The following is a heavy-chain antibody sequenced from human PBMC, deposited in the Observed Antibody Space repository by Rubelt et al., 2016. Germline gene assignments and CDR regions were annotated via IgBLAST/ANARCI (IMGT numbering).Heavy chain of an antibody. CDR3: ARWFSNSQLGIYNFDY. D-gene: IGHD2/OR15-2a*01. CDR1: GYTFTDYY. Sequence: QVQLVQSGAEVKKPGASVKVSCKASGYTFTDYYIHWVRQAPGQGLEWMGRINPNSGGTNYAQKFQGRVTMTRDTSISTAYMELSRLTSDDTAVYYCARWFSNSQLGIYNFDYWGQGTLVTVSS. V-gene: IGHV1-2*06. CDR2: INPNSGGT. J-gene: IGHJ4*02.